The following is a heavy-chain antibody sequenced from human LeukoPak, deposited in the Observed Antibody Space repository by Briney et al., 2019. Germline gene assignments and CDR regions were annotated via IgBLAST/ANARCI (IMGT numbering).Heavy chain of an antibody. CDR2: ISSSSKNI. J-gene: IGHJ4*02. D-gene: IGHD4-23*01. CDR3: ARVAAGHSVNYFDF. V-gene: IGHV3-48*02. CDR1: GFTFNTYD. Sequence: GGSLRLSCAASGFTFNTYDMNWVRQAPGKGLEWISYISSSSKNIYYADSVEGRFTVSRANAENSLYLQMNSLTDEDTAVYYCARVAAGHSVNYFDFWGLGTLVIVSS.